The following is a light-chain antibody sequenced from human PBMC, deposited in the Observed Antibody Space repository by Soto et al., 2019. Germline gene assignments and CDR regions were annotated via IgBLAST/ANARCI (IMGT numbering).Light chain of an antibody. Sequence: QSVLTQPASVSGSPGQSITISCSGTRSNIVGYNVVSWYQQHPGKAPKVIIYEAITRPSGVSTRFSGSISGTTASLTISGLQADDEADYYCCSYVGATTYAFGSGTKVTV. V-gene: IGLV2-23*01. CDR2: EAI. J-gene: IGLJ1*01. CDR3: CSYVGATTYA. CDR1: RSNIVGYNV.